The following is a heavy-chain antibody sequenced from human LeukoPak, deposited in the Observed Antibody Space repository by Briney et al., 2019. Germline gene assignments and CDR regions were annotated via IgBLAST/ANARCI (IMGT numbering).Heavy chain of an antibody. CDR2: ISWNSGSM. CDR3: AKDIGRYSSGIDY. V-gene: IGHV3-9*03. J-gene: IGHJ4*02. Sequence: GGSLRLSCAASGFTLDDYAMHWVRQAPGKGLEWVSGISWNSGSMGYADSVKGRFTISRDNAKNSLYLQMNSLRAEDMALYYCAKDIGRYSSGIDYWGQGTLVTVSS. D-gene: IGHD6-19*01. CDR1: GFTLDDYA.